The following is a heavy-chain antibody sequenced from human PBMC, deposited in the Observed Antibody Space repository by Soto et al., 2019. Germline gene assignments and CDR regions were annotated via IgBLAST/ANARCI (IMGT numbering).Heavy chain of an antibody. J-gene: IGHJ4*02. CDR1: GFTFGSYW. CDR2: IKPDGSAT. Sequence: EVQLVESGGGLVQPGGSLRLSCAVSGFTFGSYWMNWVRLIPGKGLEWVAYIKPDGSATYYVDSVKGRFTISRDNAKNSLYLQMNSLRVEDTSVYYCARAGYCGPGCYYYFDYWGQGTLLTVSS. D-gene: IGHD2-21*02. V-gene: IGHV3-7*01. CDR3: ARAGYCGPGCYYYFDY.